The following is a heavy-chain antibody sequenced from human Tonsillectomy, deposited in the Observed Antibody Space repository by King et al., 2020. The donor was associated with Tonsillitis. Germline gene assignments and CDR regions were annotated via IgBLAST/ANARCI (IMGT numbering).Heavy chain of an antibody. V-gene: IGHV4-39*01. Sequence: QLQESGPGLVNPSETLSLTCTVSGGSISNINYYWGGIRQPPRKGLEWIGSIYYSGSTYYNPSPKSRVTISVDTSRNQFSLKLSSATAADTAVYYCARGAAGLYAFDIWGQGTMVTVSS. J-gene: IGHJ3*02. CDR3: ARGAAGLYAFDI. CDR1: GGSISNINYY. D-gene: IGHD3-10*01. CDR2: IYYSGST.